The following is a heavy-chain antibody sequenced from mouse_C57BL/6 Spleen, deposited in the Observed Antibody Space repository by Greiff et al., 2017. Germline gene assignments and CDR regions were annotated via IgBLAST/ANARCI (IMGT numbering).Heavy chain of an antibody. V-gene: IGHV1-69*01. Sequence: QVQLQQPGAELVMPGASVKLSCKASGYTFTSYWMHWVKQRPGQGLEWIGEIDPSDSYTNYNQKFKGKSTLTVDKSSSTAYMQLSSLTSEDSAVYYCARKDNYYGSSYYFDYWGQGTTLTVSS. D-gene: IGHD1-1*01. CDR3: ARKDNYYGSSYYFDY. J-gene: IGHJ2*01. CDR1: GYTFTSYW. CDR2: IDPSDSYT.